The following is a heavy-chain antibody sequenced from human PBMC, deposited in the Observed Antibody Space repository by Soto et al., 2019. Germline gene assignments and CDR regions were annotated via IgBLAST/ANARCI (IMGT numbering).Heavy chain of an antibody. Sequence: GGSLRLSCAASGFTFSSYAMHWVRQAPGKGLEWVAVISYDGSNKYYADSVKGRFTISRDNSKNTLYLQMNSLRAEDTAVYYCARDRFVGGYFDYWGQGTLVTVSS. CDR3: ARDRFVGGYFDY. CDR1: GFTFSSYA. CDR2: ISYDGSNK. V-gene: IGHV3-30-3*01. D-gene: IGHD3-16*01. J-gene: IGHJ4*02.